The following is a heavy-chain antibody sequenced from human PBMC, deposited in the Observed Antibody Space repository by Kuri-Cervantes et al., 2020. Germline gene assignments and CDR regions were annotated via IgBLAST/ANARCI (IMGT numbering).Heavy chain of an antibody. D-gene: IGHD5-12*01. J-gene: IGHJ4*02. CDR2: ISGSGGST. CDR3: ASGRVATMDFDY. Sequence: GESLKISCAASGFTFSSYAMSWVRQAPGKGLEWVSAISGSGGSTYYADSVKGRFTISRDNAKNSLYLQMNSLRAEDTAVYYCASGRVATMDFDYWGQGTLVTVSS. V-gene: IGHV3-23*01. CDR1: GFTFSSYA.